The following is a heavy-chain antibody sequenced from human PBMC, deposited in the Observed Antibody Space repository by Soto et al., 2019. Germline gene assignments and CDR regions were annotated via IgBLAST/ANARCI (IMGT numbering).Heavy chain of an antibody. D-gene: IGHD3-3*01. CDR3: AGSYDMWSGYDY. V-gene: IGHV3-21*01. Sequence: LRLSCAASGFSFSSYSMNWVRQAPGKGLEWVSCISGSSSYIYYADSVKGRFTISRDNAKKSVYLQMNSLRAEDTAVYYCAGSYDMWSGYDYWGQGTPVTVSS. J-gene: IGHJ4*02. CDR2: ISGSSSYI. CDR1: GFSFSSYS.